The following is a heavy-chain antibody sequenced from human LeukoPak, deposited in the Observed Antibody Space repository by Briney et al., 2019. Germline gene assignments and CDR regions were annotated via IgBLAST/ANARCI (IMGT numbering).Heavy chain of an antibody. D-gene: IGHD4-17*01. V-gene: IGHV4-61*02. CDR2: IYTSGST. CDR1: GGSVSSGSYY. Sequence: KTSETLSLTCTVSGGSVSSGSYYWSWIRQPAGKGLEWIGRIYTSGSTNYNPSLKSRVTISVDTSKNQFSLKLSSVTAADTAVYYCARDGALYGDYWYFDLWGRGTLVTVSS. CDR3: ARDGALYGDYWYFDL. J-gene: IGHJ2*01.